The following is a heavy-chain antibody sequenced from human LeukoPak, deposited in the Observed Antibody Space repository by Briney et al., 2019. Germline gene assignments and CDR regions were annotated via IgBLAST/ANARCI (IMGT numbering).Heavy chain of an antibody. CDR3: AREWSIAAAGTDAFDI. J-gene: IGHJ3*02. Sequence: ASVKVSCKASGYTFTSYYMHWVRQAPGQGLEWVGIINPSGGSTSYAQKFQGRVTMTRDTSTSTVYMELSSLSSEDTAVYYCAREWSIAAAGTDAFDIWGQGTMVTVSS. D-gene: IGHD6-13*01. V-gene: IGHV1-46*01. CDR2: INPSGGST. CDR1: GYTFTSYY.